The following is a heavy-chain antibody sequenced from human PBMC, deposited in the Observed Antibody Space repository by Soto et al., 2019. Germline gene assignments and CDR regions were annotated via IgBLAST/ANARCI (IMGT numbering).Heavy chain of an antibody. D-gene: IGHD2-15*01. Sequence: NPSETLSLTCTVSGGSISSSSYYWGWIRQPPGKGLEWIGSIYYSGNTYYNPSLKSRVTTSVDTSKNQLSLKLSSVTAADTAVYYFVTGIWAHLSWFDSWGQGTLVTVSS. CDR3: VTGIWAHLSWFDS. J-gene: IGHJ5*01. CDR1: GGSISSSSYY. CDR2: IYYSGNT. V-gene: IGHV4-39*01.